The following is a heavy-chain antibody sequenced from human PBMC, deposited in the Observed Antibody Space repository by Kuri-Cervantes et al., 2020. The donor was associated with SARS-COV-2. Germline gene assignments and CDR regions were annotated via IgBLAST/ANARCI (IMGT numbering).Heavy chain of an antibody. CDR1: GGSISSSNW. CDR2: IYHSGST. Sequence: SETLSLTCPVSGGSISSSNWWSWVRQPPGKGLEWIGEIYHSGSTNYNPSLKSRVTISVDTSKNQFSLKLSSVTAADTAVYYCARGASYSNYEFFDYWGQGTLVTVSS. J-gene: IGHJ4*02. CDR3: ARGASYSNYEFFDY. D-gene: IGHD4-11*01. V-gene: IGHV4-4*02.